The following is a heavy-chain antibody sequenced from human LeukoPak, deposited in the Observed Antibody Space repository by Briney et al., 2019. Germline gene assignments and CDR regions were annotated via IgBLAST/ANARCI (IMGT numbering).Heavy chain of an antibody. Sequence: GGSLRLSCAASGFTFNDHYMDSVRQAPGEGLEWVSRTRKEAHSLTTQYTASVRGRFTISRDNSKNSLYLQMNSLKTEDTAVYYCARGDDYNRRSFDYWGQGTLVTVSS. V-gene: IGHV3-72*01. CDR1: GFTFNDHY. J-gene: IGHJ4*02. CDR2: TRKEAHSLTT. D-gene: IGHD5-24*01. CDR3: ARGDDYNRRSFDY.